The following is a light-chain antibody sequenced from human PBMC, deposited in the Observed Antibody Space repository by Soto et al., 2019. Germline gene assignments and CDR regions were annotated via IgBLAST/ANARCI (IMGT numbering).Light chain of an antibody. Sequence: EVVLSQSPGTLSLSPGERATLSCRASQTVSSLHLAWYQQRPGQAPRLLIYRASSRATGVPDRFSGYGSGTDFTLVISRVEAEDVAVYYCQHHQACGQGTKLEIK. CDR3: QHHQA. J-gene: IGKJ2*01. CDR1: QTVSSLH. CDR2: RAS. V-gene: IGKV3-20*01.